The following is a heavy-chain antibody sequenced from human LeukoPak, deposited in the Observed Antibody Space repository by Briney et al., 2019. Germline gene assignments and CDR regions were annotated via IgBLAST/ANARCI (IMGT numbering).Heavy chain of an antibody. J-gene: IGHJ3*02. Sequence: SVKVSCKASGGTFSSYAISWVRQAPGQGLEWMGGIIPIFGTANYAQKFQGRVTITADESTSTAYMERSSLRAEDTAVYYCAKDRGAMKEWDLLSDAFDIWGQGTMVTVSS. CDR2: IIPIFGTA. V-gene: IGHV1-69*01. CDR3: AKDRGAMKEWDLLSDAFDI. CDR1: GGTFSSYA. D-gene: IGHD1-26*01.